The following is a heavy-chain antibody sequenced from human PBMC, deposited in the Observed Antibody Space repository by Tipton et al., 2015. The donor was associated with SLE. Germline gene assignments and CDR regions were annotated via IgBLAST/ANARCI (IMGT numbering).Heavy chain of an antibody. Sequence: VQLVQSGGGLVQPGQSLRLSCTGSGFTFGDYALSWVRQAPGKGLEWVSFIRSKTYGGTTDFAASVKGRFTISRDDSRSIAYLQMNSLRSEDTAVYYCTANYYDSGTLFDYWGQGTLVAVSS. CDR3: TANYYDSGTLFDY. J-gene: IGHJ4*02. D-gene: IGHD3-16*01. V-gene: IGHV3-49*04. CDR1: GFTFGDYA. CDR2: IRSKTYGGTT.